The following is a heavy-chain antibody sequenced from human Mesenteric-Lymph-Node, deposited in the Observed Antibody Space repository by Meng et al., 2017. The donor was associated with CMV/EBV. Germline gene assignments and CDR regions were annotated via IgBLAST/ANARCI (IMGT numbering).Heavy chain of an antibody. V-gene: IGHV3-48*03. J-gene: IGHJ4*02. CDR1: GFTFSNYE. Sequence: GESLKISCAASGFTFSNYEMNWVRQAPGKGLEWVSYISSSGRAIFYADSVKGRFTISRDNAKNSLYLQMNSLRAEDTAVYYCARDDFGVVTNYWGQGTLVTVSS. CDR2: ISSSGRAI. D-gene: IGHD3-3*01. CDR3: ARDDFGVVTNY.